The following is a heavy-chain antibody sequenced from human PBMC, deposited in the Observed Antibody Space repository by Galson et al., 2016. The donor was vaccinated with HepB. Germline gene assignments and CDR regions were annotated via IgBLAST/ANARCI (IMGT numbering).Heavy chain of an antibody. D-gene: IGHD4-17*01. CDR3: ASAVTAASSYYYGMDI. CDR2: IYRSRST. V-gene: IGHV4-4*02. J-gene: IGHJ6*02. CDR1: GGSVDSYNW. Sequence: SETLSLTCTVSGGSVDSYNWWSWVRQPPGKRLEWIGEIYRSRSTNYNPSLKSRVTISVDKSKNQFSLRLTSLTAADTAVYYCASAVTAASSYYYGMDIWGQGTTVIVS.